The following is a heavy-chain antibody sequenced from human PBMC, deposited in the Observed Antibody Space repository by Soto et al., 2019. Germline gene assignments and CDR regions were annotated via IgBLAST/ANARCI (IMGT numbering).Heavy chain of an antibody. V-gene: IGHV5-51*01. J-gene: IGHJ3*02. CDR1: GYRCTSYL. Sequence: PGESLKLHWKGFGYRCTSYLIPLVRQMPAKGLEGRLIIYPGDSYTKYSPSFQSQATIAADKSISTPHLQWIDLHACDSARYYWARRGVRRVRIAAAGTAFDIWGQGTMVTVSS. CDR3: ARRGVRRVRIAAAGTAFDI. CDR2: IYPGDSYT. D-gene: IGHD6-13*01.